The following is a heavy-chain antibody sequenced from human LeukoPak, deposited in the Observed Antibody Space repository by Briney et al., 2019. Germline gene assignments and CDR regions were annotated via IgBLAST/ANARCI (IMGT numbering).Heavy chain of an antibody. Sequence: SETLSLTCTVSGVSISSYYWSWLRQPPGKGLEWIGYIYYSGSTNYNPSLKSRVTISVDTSKNQFSLKLSSVTAADTAVYYCARFETVDTAFDYWGQGTLVTVSS. CDR3: ARFETVDTAFDY. CDR2: IYYSGST. V-gene: IGHV4-59*01. CDR1: GVSISSYY. J-gene: IGHJ4*02. D-gene: IGHD5-18*01.